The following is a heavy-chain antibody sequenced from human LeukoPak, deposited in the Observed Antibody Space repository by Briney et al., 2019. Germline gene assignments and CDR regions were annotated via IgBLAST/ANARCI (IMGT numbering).Heavy chain of an antibody. V-gene: IGHV3-23*01. D-gene: IGHD1-1*01. Sequence: GGSLKLSCAASGFTFSSYAMSWVRQAPGKGLEWVSAISGSGGSTYYADSVKGRLTISRDNSKNTLYLQMNSLRAEDTAVYYCAKSPMRMSVLDYWGQGTLVTVSS. CDR3: AKSPMRMSVLDY. CDR2: ISGSGGST. CDR1: GFTFSSYA. J-gene: IGHJ4*02.